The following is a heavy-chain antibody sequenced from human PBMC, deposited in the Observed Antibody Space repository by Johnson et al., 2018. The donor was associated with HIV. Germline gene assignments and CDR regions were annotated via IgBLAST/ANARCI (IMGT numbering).Heavy chain of an antibody. CDR1: GFTFDDYG. J-gene: IGHJ3*02. D-gene: IGHD2-15*01. V-gene: IGHV3-30*18. CDR3: AKEGRGGAFEI. CDR2: ISYDGSNK. Sequence: QVQLVESGGGVVRPGGSLRLSCAASGFTFDDYGMHWVRQAPGKGLEWVAVISYDGSNKYYADSVKGRFTISRDNSKNTLYLQMDSLRAEDTAVYYCAKEGRGGAFEIWGQGTMVTVSS.